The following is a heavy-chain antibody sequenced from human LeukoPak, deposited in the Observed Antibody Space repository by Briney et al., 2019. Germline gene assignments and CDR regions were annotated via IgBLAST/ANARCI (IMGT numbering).Heavy chain of an antibody. CDR2: ISSSSSTI. CDR1: GFTFSSYS. J-gene: IGHJ6*02. Sequence: GGSLRLSCAASGFTFSSYSMNWVRQAPGKGLEWVSYISSSSSTIYYADSVKGRFTISRDNAKNSLYLQMNSLRDEDTAVYYCXXXXXXXXXXXXXXDYYYYGMDVWGQGTTVTVSS. V-gene: IGHV3-48*02. CDR3: XXXXXXXXXXXXXXDYYYYGMDV.